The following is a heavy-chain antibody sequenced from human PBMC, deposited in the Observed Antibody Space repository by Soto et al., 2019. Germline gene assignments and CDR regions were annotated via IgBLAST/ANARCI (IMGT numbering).Heavy chain of an antibody. Sequence: EVQLVESGGGLVQPGGSLKLSCAASGFTFSASAMHWVRQASGKGLEWVGRVRSKANNYATAYAASVEGRFTISRDDSKNTAYPQMNSLKTEDTAVYYCTRQGGYCGGGSCYAFNDYWGQGTLVTVSS. CDR3: TRQGGYCGGGSCYAFNDY. CDR1: GFTFSASA. CDR2: VRSKANNYAT. D-gene: IGHD2-15*01. V-gene: IGHV3-73*01. J-gene: IGHJ4*02.